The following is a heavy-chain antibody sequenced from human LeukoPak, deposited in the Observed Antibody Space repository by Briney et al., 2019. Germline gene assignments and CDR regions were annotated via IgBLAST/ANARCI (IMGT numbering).Heavy chain of an antibody. Sequence: GGSLRLSCAASGFTFSSYAMSWVRQAPGKGLEWVSAISGSGGSTYYADSVKGRFTISRDNSKNTLYLQMNSLRVEDTAVYYCAVSEEYYYGSGSPQSFDYWGQGTLVTVSS. CDR1: GFTFSSYA. V-gene: IGHV3-23*01. CDR3: AVSEEYYYGSGSPQSFDY. CDR2: ISGSGGST. J-gene: IGHJ4*02. D-gene: IGHD3-10*01.